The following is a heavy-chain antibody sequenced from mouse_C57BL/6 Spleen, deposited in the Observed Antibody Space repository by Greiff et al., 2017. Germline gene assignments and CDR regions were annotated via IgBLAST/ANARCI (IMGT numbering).Heavy chain of an antibody. CDR1: GYSITSGYY. V-gene: IGHV3-6*01. CDR2: ISYDGSN. CDR3: ARSYDYDGAMDY. D-gene: IGHD2-4*01. Sequence: EVQLQQSGPGLVKPSQSLSLTCSVTGYSITSGYYWNWIRQFPGNKLEWMGYISYDGSNNYNPSLKNRISITRDTSKNQFFLKLNSVTTEDTATYYCARSYDYDGAMDYWGQGTSVTVSS. J-gene: IGHJ4*01.